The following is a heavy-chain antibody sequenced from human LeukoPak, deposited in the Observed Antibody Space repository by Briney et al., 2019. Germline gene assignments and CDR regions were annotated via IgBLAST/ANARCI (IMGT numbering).Heavy chain of an antibody. CDR3: ARDWYYAIDY. J-gene: IGHJ4*02. D-gene: IGHD2-2*01. Sequence: GGSRRLSCAASGFSFSSAWMHWVRQAPGEGLVAVSRITSDGSTTWYADSVRGRFTISRDNAKNTLYLQMNSLRVDDTAVYYCARDWYYAIDYWGQGTLVTVSS. CDR1: GFSFSSAW. V-gene: IGHV3-74*01. CDR2: ITSDGSTT.